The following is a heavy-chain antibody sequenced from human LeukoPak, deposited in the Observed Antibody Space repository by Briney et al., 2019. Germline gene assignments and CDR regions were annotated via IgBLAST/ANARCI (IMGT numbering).Heavy chain of an antibody. D-gene: IGHD1-26*01. Sequence: PSETLSLTCTVSGGSVSSGSYYWSWIRQPPGRGLEWIGSIHYSGSTNYNPSLKSRVTISVDTSKNQFSLRLNSVTAADTAVYYCARSRAFNSGAFDPWGQGSLVTVSS. J-gene: IGHJ5*02. CDR3: ARSRAFNSGAFDP. V-gene: IGHV4-61*01. CDR1: GGSVSSGSYY. CDR2: IHYSGST.